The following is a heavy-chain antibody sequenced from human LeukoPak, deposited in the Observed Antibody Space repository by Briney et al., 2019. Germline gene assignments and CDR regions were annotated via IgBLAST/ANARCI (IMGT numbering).Heavy chain of an antibody. Sequence: ASVKVSCKASGYTFTGYYMHWVRQAPGQGREGMGWINPNSGGTNYAQKFQGRVTMTRDTSISTAYMELSRLRSDDTAVYYCARIAAAGTGFFDYWGQGTLVTVSS. CDR3: ARIAAAGTGFFDY. CDR2: INPNSGGT. D-gene: IGHD6-13*01. V-gene: IGHV1-2*02. CDR1: GYTFTGYY. J-gene: IGHJ4*02.